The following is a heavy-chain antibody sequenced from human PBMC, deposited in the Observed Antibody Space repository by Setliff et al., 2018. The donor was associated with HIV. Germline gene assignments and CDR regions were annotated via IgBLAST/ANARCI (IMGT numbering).Heavy chain of an antibody. Sequence: SETLSLTCTVSGGSSSSRSYYWGWIRQPPGKGLEWIGSIYSSGSTYYNPSLKSRVTISVDTSKNQLSLKLSSVTAADTAVYYCAREIYGGNSRPFDYWGQGTLVTVSS. D-gene: IGHD4-17*01. J-gene: IGHJ4*02. CDR3: AREIYGGNSRPFDY. CDR1: GGSSSSRSYY. CDR2: IYSSGST. V-gene: IGHV4-39*07.